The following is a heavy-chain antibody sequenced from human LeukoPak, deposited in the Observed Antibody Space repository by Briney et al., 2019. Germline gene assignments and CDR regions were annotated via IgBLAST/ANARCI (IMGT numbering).Heavy chain of an antibody. CDR2: ISGRGGST. D-gene: IGHD3-22*01. Sequence: GGSLRLSCAASGFTFSSYGMSWVRQAPGKGLEWVSAISGRGGSTYYADSVKGRFTISRDNSKNTLYLQMNSLRAEDTAVYYCAREITRDYYDSSGYYGATSNYFDYWGQGTLVTVSS. J-gene: IGHJ4*02. CDR3: AREITRDYYDSSGYYGATSNYFDY. CDR1: GFTFSSYG. V-gene: IGHV3-23*01.